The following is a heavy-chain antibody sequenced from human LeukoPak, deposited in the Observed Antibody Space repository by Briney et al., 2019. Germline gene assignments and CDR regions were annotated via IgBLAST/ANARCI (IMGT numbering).Heavy chain of an antibody. Sequence: SGGSLGLSCAASGFTFSRYWMSWVRQALGKGLEWLANIKQDGSEKYYVDSVKGRFTISRDNAKNSVYLQMNSLRAEDTAVYYCARVDTAMLVSYYGMDVWGQGTTVTVSS. CDR1: GFTFSRYW. V-gene: IGHV3-7*04. J-gene: IGHJ6*02. CDR2: IKQDGSEK. CDR3: ARVDTAMLVSYYGMDV. D-gene: IGHD5-18*01.